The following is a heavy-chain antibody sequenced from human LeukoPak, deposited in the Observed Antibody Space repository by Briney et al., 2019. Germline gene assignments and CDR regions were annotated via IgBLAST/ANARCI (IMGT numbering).Heavy chain of an antibody. D-gene: IGHD4-23*01. J-gene: IGHJ6*02. CDR3: ARDFRYGGNSPGGYYGMDA. V-gene: IGHV4-59*01. Sequence: SETLSLTCTVSGGSISSYYWSWIRQPPGKGLEWIGYIYYSGSTNYNPSLKSRVTISVDTSKNQFSLKLSSVTAADTAVYYCARDFRYGGNSPGGYYGMDAWGQGTTVTVSS. CDR2: IYYSGST. CDR1: GGSISSYY.